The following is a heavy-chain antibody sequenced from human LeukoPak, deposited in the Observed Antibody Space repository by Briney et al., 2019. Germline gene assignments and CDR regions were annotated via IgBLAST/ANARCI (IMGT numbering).Heavy chain of an antibody. V-gene: IGHV5-10-1*01. CDR1: GYSFTTYW. CDR3: ARQDF. J-gene: IGHJ4*02. Sequence: GESLRISFKVSGYSFTTYWISWVRQMPGKGLEWMGRIDPSDSYTDYAPSFQGHVTISVDRSLSTAYLQWYSLKASDTAMYYCARQDFWGQGTLVTVSS. CDR2: IDPSDSYT.